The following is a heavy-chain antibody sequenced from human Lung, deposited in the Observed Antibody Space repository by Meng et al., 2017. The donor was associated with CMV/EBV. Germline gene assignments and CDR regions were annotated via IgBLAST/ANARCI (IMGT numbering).Heavy chain of an antibody. V-gene: IGHV1-18*01. CDR3: ARVEVGITSGDY. J-gene: IGHJ4*02. CDR1: GYTFTNYG. CDR2: INAYNGDT. D-gene: IGHD1-26*01. Sequence: QDQLVQSGGGVKKPGASVKVSCKASGYTFTNYGITWVRQAPGQGLEWMGWINAYNGDTNYAQTLQGRVTMTTDTSTSTAYMELRSLRSDDTAVYYCARVEVGITSGDYWGQGTLVTVSS.